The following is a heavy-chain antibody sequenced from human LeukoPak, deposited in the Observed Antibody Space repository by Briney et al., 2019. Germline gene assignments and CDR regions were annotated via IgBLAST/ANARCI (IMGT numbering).Heavy chain of an antibody. Sequence: SETLSLTCAVYGGSFGGYYWSWIRQPPGKGLEWIGEINHSGSTNYNPSLKSRVTISVDTSKNQFSLKLSSVTAADTAVYYCAREGLVGATENWFDPWGQGTLVTVSS. CDR2: INHSGST. J-gene: IGHJ5*02. V-gene: IGHV4-34*01. D-gene: IGHD1-26*01. CDR1: GGSFGGYY. CDR3: AREGLVGATENWFDP.